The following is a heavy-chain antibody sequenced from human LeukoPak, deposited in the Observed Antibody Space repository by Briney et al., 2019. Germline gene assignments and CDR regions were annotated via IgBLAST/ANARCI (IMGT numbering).Heavy chain of an antibody. J-gene: IGHJ4*02. V-gene: IGHV4-30-4*01. CDR3: AREAALSPFDY. D-gene: IGHD6-25*01. CDR2: IYYSGST. CDR1: GGSISSGDYY. Sequence: SETLSLTCTVSGGSISSGDYYWSWIRQPPGKGLEWIGYIYYSGSTYYNPSLKSRVTISVDTSKNQFSLELSSVTAADTAVYYCAREAALSPFDYWGQGTLVTVSS.